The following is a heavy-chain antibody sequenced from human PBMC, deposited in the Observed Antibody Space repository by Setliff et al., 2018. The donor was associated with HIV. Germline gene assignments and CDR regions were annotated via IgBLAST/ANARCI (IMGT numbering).Heavy chain of an antibody. CDR3: ARGLDF. V-gene: IGHV3-7*01. Sequence: GGSLRLSCAASGFTFSTYWMGWIRQVPGKGLEWVANIKADGSEKYYMNSVKGRFTISRDNAENSLYLQMNSLRADDTAVYFCARGLDFWGQGTLVTVSS. CDR1: GFTFSTYW. J-gene: IGHJ4*02. CDR2: IKADGSEK.